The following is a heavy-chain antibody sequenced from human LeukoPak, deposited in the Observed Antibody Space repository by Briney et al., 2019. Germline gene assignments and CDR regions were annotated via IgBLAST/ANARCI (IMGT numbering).Heavy chain of an antibody. J-gene: IGHJ3*02. D-gene: IGHD1-26*01. Sequence: PGGSLRLSCAASGCTFNSYSMNWVRQAPGKGLEWVSSISSGSSYIFYADSVKGRFTISRDNAKNSLYLQMNSLRAEDTAVYYCARQVGVDDAFDIWGQGTMVTISS. CDR1: GCTFNSYS. CDR2: ISSGSSYI. V-gene: IGHV3-21*01. CDR3: ARQVGVDDAFDI.